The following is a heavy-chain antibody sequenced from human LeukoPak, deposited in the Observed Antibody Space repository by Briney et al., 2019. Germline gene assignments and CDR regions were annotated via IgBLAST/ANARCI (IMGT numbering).Heavy chain of an antibody. CDR3: AKDRGGAAAGNYYFDY. J-gene: IGHJ4*02. Sequence: GGSLRLSCAASGFTFSSYAMSWVCQAPGKGLEWVSAISGSGGSTYYADSVKGRFTISRDNSKNTLYLQMNSLRAEDTAVYYCAKDRGGAAAGNYYFDYWGQGTLVTVSS. CDR2: ISGSGGST. CDR1: GFTFSSYA. D-gene: IGHD6-13*01. V-gene: IGHV3-23*01.